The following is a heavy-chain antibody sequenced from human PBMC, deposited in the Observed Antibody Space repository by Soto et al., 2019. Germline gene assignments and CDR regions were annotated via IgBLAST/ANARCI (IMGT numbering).Heavy chain of an antibody. CDR2: IYYSGST. CDR1: GGSISSYY. V-gene: IGHV4-59*01. J-gene: IGHJ5*02. Sequence: PSETLSLTCTVSGGSISSYYWSWIRQPPGKGLEWIGYIYYSGSTNYNPSLKSRVTISVDTSKNQFSLKLSSVTAADTAVYYCARLGYCSGGSCYRFSPWGQGTLVTVSS. D-gene: IGHD2-15*01. CDR3: ARLGYCSGGSCYRFSP.